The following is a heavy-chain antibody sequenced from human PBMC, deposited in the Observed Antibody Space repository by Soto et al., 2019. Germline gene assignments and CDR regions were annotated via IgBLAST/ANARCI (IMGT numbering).Heavy chain of an antibody. CDR3: ASALMTTRYFDY. CDR1: GGSISSYY. V-gene: IGHV4-59*01. D-gene: IGHD3-3*02. CDR2: IYYSGST. J-gene: IGHJ4*02. Sequence: QVQLQESGPGLVKPSETLSLTCTVSGGSISSYYWSWIRQPPGKGLEWIGYIYYSGSTNYNPSLTSRVTISVDTSKNQFSLKLSSVTAADTAVYYCASALMTTRYFDYWGQGTLVTVSS.